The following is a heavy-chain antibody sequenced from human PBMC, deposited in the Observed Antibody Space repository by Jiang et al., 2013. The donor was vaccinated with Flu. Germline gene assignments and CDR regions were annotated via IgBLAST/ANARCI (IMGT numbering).Heavy chain of an antibody. V-gene: IGHV1-2*04. J-gene: IGHJ1*01. CDR3: ARAGSTGAYCGGDCYRPFQH. CDR1: GYTFTGYY. Sequence: GAEVKKPGASVKVSCKASGYTFTGYYMHWVRQAPGQGLEWMGWINPNSGGTNYAQKFQGWVTMTRDTSISTAYMELSRLRSDDTAVYYCARAGSTGAYCGGDCYRPFQHWGQGTLVTVSS. D-gene: IGHD2-21*02. CDR2: INPNSGGT.